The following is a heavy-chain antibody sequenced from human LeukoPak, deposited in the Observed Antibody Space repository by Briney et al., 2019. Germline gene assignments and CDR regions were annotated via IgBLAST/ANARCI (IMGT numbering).Heavy chain of an antibody. J-gene: IGHJ3*02. CDR3: ARGKRNYYGSGHAFDI. CDR1: GGSFSGYY. Sequence: SETLSLTCAVYGGSFSGYYWGWIRQPPGKGLEWIGEINHSGSTNYNPSLKSRVTISVDTSKNQFSLKLSSVTAADTAVYYCARGKRNYYGSGHAFDIWGQGTMVTVSS. D-gene: IGHD3-10*01. V-gene: IGHV4-34*01. CDR2: INHSGST.